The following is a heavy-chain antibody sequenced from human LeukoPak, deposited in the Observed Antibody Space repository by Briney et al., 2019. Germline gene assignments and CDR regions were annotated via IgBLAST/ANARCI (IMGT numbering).Heavy chain of an antibody. CDR2: INHSGST. D-gene: IGHD3-10*01. CDR3: ASASSMVRGANY. CDR1: GGSFSDYY. V-gene: IGHV4-34*01. Sequence: SETLSLTCAVYGGSFSDYYWNWIRQPPGKGLEWIGEINHSGSTNYNPSLKSRVTISVDTSKNQFSLKLSSVTAADTAVYYCASASSMVRGANYWGQGTLVTVSS. J-gene: IGHJ4*02.